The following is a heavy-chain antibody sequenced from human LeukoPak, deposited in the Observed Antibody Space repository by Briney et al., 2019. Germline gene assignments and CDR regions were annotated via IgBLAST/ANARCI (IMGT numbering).Heavy chain of an antibody. CDR1: GGSFSGYY. Sequence: SETLSLTCAVYGGSFSGYYWSWIRQPPGKGLEWIGYIYYSGSTNYNPSLKSRVTISVDTSKNQFSLKLSSVTAADTAVYYCAGCGGDCYFSEYFQHWGQGTLVTVS. CDR2: IYYSGST. CDR3: AGCGGDCYFSEYFQH. J-gene: IGHJ1*01. V-gene: IGHV4-59*12. D-gene: IGHD2-21*02.